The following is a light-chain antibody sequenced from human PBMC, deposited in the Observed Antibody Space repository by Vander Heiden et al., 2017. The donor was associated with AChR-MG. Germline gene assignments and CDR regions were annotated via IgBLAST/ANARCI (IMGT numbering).Light chain of an antibody. V-gene: IGLV1-44*01. Sequence: QSVLTQPPSASETPGQRVTIPCSGSSSNIGGNTVNWYQQRPRTAPKLLIYDNNQRPSGVPDRFSGSKSGTSASLAISGLQSEDEADYYCAAWDDSLNGPVFGGGTKLTVL. CDR3: AAWDDSLNGPV. CDR2: DNN. J-gene: IGLJ2*01. CDR1: SSNIGGNT.